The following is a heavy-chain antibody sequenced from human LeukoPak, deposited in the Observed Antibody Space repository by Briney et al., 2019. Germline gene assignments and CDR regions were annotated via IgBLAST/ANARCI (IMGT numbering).Heavy chain of an antibody. V-gene: IGHV4-4*07. CDR3: ARQKKTSAYYDFWSGYPDWFDP. Sequence: SETLSLTCTVSGGSISSYYWSWIRQPAGKGLEWIGRIYTSWSTNYNLSLKSRVTMSVDTSKKQFSLKLSSVTAADTAVYYCARQKKTSAYYDFWSGYPDWFDPWGQGTLVTVSS. CDR1: GGSISSYY. J-gene: IGHJ5*02. D-gene: IGHD3-3*01. CDR2: IYTSWST.